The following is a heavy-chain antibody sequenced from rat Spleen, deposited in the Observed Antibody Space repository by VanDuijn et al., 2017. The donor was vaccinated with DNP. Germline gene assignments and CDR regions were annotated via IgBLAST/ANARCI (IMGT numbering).Heavy chain of an antibody. Sequence: EVQLVESGGGLVQPGRSLKLSCAASGFTFSSFPMAWVRQAPTKGLEWVASISTSGGNTYYRDSVKGRFTISRDNAKSTLYLQMNSLRSEDTATYYCARDMDYYDGSYYRYYFDYWGQGVMVTVSS. CDR2: ISTSGGNT. V-gene: IGHV5-46*01. CDR3: ARDMDYYDGSYYRYYFDY. J-gene: IGHJ2*01. CDR1: GFTFSSFP. D-gene: IGHD1-12*02.